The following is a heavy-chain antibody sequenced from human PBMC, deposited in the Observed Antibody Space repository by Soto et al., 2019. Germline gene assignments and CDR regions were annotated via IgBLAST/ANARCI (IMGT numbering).Heavy chain of an antibody. V-gene: IGHV3-21*06. J-gene: IGHJ4*02. CDR3: ARESEDLTSNFDY. CDR1: GFTFTRYS. Sequence: PGGSLRLSCAASGFTFTRYSINWVRQAPGKGLEWVSSISSTTNYIYYGDSMKGRFTISRDNAKNSLYLEMNSLRAEDTAVYYCARESEDLTSNFDYWGQGTLVTVYS. CDR2: ISSTTNYI.